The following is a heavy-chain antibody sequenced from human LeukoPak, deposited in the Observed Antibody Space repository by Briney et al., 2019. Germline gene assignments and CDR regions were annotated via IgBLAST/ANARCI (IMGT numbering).Heavy chain of an antibody. CDR3: AREGDDYEIMDV. CDR2: INSDGSST. J-gene: IGHJ6*04. Sequence: GGSLRLSCAASGFTFSSYWMHWVRQAPGKGLVWVSRINSDGSSTSYADSVKGRFTISRDNAKNTLYLQMNSLRAEDTAVYYCAREGDDYEIMDVWGKGTTVTVSS. CDR1: GFTFSSYW. V-gene: IGHV3-74*01. D-gene: IGHD4-17*01.